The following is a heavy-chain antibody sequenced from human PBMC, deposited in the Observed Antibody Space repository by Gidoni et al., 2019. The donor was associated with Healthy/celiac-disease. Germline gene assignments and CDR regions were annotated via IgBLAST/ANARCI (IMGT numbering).Heavy chain of an antibody. CDR2: SYHSGTN. CDR1: GGYISSGNW. Sequence: QVQLQESGQGLVKPSGTLSLTCAVTGGYISSGNWWSWVRQPPGKGLEWIGESYHSGTNNYNPSLKSRVTISVDKSKNQFSLKLSSVTAADTAVYYCARDAIICSSTSCRGWFDPWGQGTLVTVSS. J-gene: IGHJ5*02. CDR3: ARDAIICSSTSCRGWFDP. V-gene: IGHV4-4*02. D-gene: IGHD2-2*01.